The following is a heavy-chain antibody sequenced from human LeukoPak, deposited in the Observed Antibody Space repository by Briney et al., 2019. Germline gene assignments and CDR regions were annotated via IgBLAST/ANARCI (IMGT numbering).Heavy chain of an antibody. Sequence: GGSLRLSCAASGFTFDDYAMHWVRHAPGKGLEWVSGISWNSGSIGYADSVKGRFTISRDNAKNSLYLQMSSLRAEDMALYYCAKSRGHSSSWYLDAFDIWGQGTMVTVSS. CDR3: AKSRGHSSSWYLDAFDI. CDR2: ISWNSGSI. V-gene: IGHV3-9*03. J-gene: IGHJ3*02. D-gene: IGHD6-13*01. CDR1: GFTFDDYA.